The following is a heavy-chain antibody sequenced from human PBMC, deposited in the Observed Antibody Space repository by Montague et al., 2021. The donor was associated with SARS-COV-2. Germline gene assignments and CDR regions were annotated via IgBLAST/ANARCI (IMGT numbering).Heavy chain of an antibody. D-gene: IGHD3-10*01. Sequence: SETLSLTCTVSGGSISSYYWSWIRQPPGKGLEYIGYIFYSGSSTYNPSLKSRVTMSVDTSKNQFSLKLTSVTAADTAVYYCVRPHGSGPGSDAFDIWGQGTMVTVSS. CDR2: IFYSGSS. J-gene: IGHJ3*02. CDR1: GGSISSYY. CDR3: VRPHGSGPGSDAFDI. V-gene: IGHV4-59*08.